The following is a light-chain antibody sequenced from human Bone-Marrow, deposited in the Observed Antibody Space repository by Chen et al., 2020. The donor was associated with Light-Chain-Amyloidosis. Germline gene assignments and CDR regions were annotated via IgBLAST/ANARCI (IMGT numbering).Light chain of an antibody. Sequence: SSVLTQPSSVSVAPGQTATIACGGNNIASTSVHWYQQTPGQAPLLVVYDDIDRPSGIPERLSGSNSGNTATLTISRVEAGDEADYYCQVWDRSSDRPVFGGGTKLTVL. CDR1: NIASTS. V-gene: IGLV3-21*02. CDR3: QVWDRSSDRPV. CDR2: DDI. J-gene: IGLJ3*02.